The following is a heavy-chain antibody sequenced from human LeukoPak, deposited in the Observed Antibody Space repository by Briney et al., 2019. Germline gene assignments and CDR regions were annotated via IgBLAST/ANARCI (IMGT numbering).Heavy chain of an antibody. Sequence: PSETLSLTCTVSGDSFTTYPWSWIRHTPGKGLEWIGDIYYTGSTNYTPSLKSRVTISLYTSKNKFSLKLSSVSATDTAVYYCARHYCSSGFCYSLLDYWGQGILVTVSS. V-gene: IGHV4-59*08. CDR1: GDSFTTYP. J-gene: IGHJ4*02. CDR3: ARHYCSSGFCYSLLDY. CDR2: IYYTGST. D-gene: IGHD2-15*01.